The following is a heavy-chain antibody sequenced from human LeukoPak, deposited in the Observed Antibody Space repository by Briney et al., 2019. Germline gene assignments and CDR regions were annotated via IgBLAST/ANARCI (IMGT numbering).Heavy chain of an antibody. Sequence: PSETLSLTCAVYGGSFSGYYWSWIRQPPGKGLEWIGEINHSGSTNYNPSLKSRVTISVDTSKNQFSLKLSSVTAADTAVYYCARGVYDFWSGYIGGSLYGMDVWGQGTTVTVSS. CDR2: INHSGST. CDR3: ARGVYDFWSGYIGGSLYGMDV. V-gene: IGHV4-34*01. J-gene: IGHJ6*02. CDR1: GGSFSGYY. D-gene: IGHD3-3*01.